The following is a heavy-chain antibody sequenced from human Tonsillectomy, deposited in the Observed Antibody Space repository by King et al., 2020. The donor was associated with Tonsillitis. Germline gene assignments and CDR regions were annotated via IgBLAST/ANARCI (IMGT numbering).Heavy chain of an antibody. V-gene: IGHV4-39*02. Sequence: QLQESGPRLVKPSETLSLTCEVSGGSVSSTDYNWGWIRQPPGKGLEWVENVYYTGEFDHNPSLRSRVTTSIDTSKNHFSLKLSSVTAADTAVYYCARNADHLSASGKGSGKGYFDLWGRGILVIVSS. J-gene: IGHJ2*01. CDR2: VYYTGEF. CDR3: ARNADHLSASGKGSGKGYFDL. D-gene: IGHD3-10*01. CDR1: GGSVSSTDYN.